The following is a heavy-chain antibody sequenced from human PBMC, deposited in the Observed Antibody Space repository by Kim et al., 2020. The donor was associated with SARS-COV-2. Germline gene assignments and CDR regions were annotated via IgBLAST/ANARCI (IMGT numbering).Heavy chain of an antibody. CDR3: ARGKPLTIFGVVREMDV. V-gene: IGHV4-59*13. Sequence: SETLSLTCTVSGGSISSYYWSWIRQPPGKGLEWIWDIYYSGGTNYNPSLKNRVTISVDTSKNQFSLKLSSVTAADTAVYYCARGKPLTIFGVVREMDVWG. CDR1: GGSISSYY. CDR2: IYYSGGT. D-gene: IGHD3-3*01. J-gene: IGHJ6*01.